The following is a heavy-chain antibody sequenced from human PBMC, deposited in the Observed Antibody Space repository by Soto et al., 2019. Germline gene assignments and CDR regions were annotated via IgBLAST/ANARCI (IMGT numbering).Heavy chain of an antibody. V-gene: IGHV4-59*01. CDR2: IYYSGST. CDR3: ARAGAATLSDY. CDR1: GGSIGNYY. J-gene: IGHJ4*02. D-gene: IGHD2-15*01. Sequence: QVQLQESGPGLVKPSETLSLTCTVSGGSIGNYYCSWIRQPPGKGLEWIGYIYYSGSTNYNPSLTSRVTISVDTSKNQCSLKLSSVTAADTAVYYCARAGAATLSDYWGQGTLVTVSS.